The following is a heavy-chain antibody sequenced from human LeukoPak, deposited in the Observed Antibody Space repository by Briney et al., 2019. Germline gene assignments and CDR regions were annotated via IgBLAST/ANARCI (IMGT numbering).Heavy chain of an antibody. CDR3: ARGGASLGIGWFDP. CDR1: GYTFTSYY. D-gene: IGHD7-27*01. Sequence: APVTVSCKASGYTFTSYYMHWVRQAPGQGLEWMGIINPSGGSTSYAQRFQGRVTMTRDTSTSTVYMELSGLRSEDTAVYYCARGGASLGIGWFDPWGQGTLVTVSS. J-gene: IGHJ5*02. CDR2: INPSGGST. V-gene: IGHV1-46*01.